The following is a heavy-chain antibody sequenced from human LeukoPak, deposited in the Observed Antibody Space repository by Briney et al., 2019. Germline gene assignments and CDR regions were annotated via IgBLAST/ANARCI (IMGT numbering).Heavy chain of an antibody. CDR2: MNPNSGNT. J-gene: IGHJ4*02. V-gene: IGHV1-8*01. D-gene: IGHD3-16*02. CDR1: GYTFTSYD. Sequence: ASVKVSCKASGYTFTSYDSNWVRQATGQGREWVGWMNPNSGNTGYAQKFQGRVTIIRNTSISTAYMELSSLRSEDTAVYNCARSIPPMGPVPSYYCDCWGQGTLVTVSS. CDR3: ARSIPPMGPVPSYYCDC.